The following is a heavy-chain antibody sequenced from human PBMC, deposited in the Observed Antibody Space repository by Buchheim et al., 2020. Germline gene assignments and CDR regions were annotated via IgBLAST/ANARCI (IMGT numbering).Heavy chain of an antibody. D-gene: IGHD3-22*01. CDR2: ISSSGDIT. V-gene: IGHV3-23*01. CDR1: GFTFGSYA. Sequence: EVQLLESGGSLVQPGGSLRLSCAASGFTFGSYAMNWVRQAPGKGLEWVSAISSSGDITYYADSVKGRFTISRDNSRDTLYFQMNGLRDEDTATYYWARPIGVFYYGMVTWGQGTT. J-gene: IGHJ6*02. CDR3: ARPIGVFYYGMVT.